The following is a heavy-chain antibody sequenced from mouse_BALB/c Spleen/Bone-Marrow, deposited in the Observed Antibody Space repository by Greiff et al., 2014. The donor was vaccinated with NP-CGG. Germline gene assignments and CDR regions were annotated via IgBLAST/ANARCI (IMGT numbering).Heavy chain of an antibody. CDR2: ISYSGGT. Sequence: DVHLVESGPSLVKPSQTLSLTCSVTGDSITSGYWNWIRKFPGNKLEYMGSISYSGGTYYNPSLRSRISITRDTSKDQYYLHLNSVTTEDTATYYCARTHYYGWFDYWGQGTTLTVSS. J-gene: IGHJ2*01. CDR1: GDSITSGY. D-gene: IGHD1-2*01. CDR3: ARTHYYGWFDY. V-gene: IGHV3-8*02.